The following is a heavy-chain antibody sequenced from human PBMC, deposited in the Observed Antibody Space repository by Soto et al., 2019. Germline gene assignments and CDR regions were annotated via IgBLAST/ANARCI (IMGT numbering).Heavy chain of an antibody. D-gene: IGHD6-19*01. J-gene: IGHJ4*02. CDR2: INPHGGST. CDR3: ATGRPYSSGWSDDFDY. V-gene: IGHV1-46*01. CDR1: GDTFTSYY. Sequence: ASVKVSCKAPGDTFTSYYLNWVRQAPGQGLEWMGVINPHGGSTKYAQKFQGRVTMTRDTSRSTVYMELRSLISDDTAVYYCATGRPYSSGWSDDFDYWGQGTLVTVSS.